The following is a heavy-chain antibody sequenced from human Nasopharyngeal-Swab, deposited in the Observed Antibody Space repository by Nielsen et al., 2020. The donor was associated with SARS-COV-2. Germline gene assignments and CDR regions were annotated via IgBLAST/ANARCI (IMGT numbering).Heavy chain of an antibody. V-gene: IGHV3-23*01. CDR2: ISGSGGST. Sequence: GESLKISCAASGFTFSSYAMNWVRQAPGKGLEWVSGISGSGGSTYYAGSVKGRFTISRDNSKNTLYLQMNSLRAEDTAVYYCAKERVEQGAFDIWGQGTMVTVSS. CDR1: GFTFSSYA. D-gene: IGHD1/OR15-1a*01. CDR3: AKERVEQGAFDI. J-gene: IGHJ3*02.